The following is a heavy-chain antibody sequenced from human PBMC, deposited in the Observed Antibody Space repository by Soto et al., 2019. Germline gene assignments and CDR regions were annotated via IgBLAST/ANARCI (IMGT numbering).Heavy chain of an antibody. CDR1: GDSISRGGYY. CDR2: IYHSGST. D-gene: IGHD2-21*01. Sequence: QVQLQESGPGLVKPSQTLSLTCTVSGDSISRGGYYWNWLRQHPRKGLEWIGYIYHSGSTIYNTSLKSRVTISVDTSKNRVSLELSNVTAADTAVYYCARDGAGAYGLGWFDPWGQGILVTVSS. V-gene: IGHV4-31*03. J-gene: IGHJ5*02. CDR3: ARDGAGAYGLGWFDP.